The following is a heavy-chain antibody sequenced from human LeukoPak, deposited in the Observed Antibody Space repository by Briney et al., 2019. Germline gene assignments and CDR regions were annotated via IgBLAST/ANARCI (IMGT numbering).Heavy chain of an antibody. CDR3: ARVAMTEFGGIDY. J-gene: IGHJ4*02. CDR2: IIPILGIA. CDR1: RGTFSSYA. D-gene: IGHD2-2*01. Sequence: SVKVSCKASRGTFSSYAISWVRQAPGQGLEWTGRIIPILGIANYAQKFQGRVTITADKSTSTAYMELSSLRSEDTAVYYCARVAMTEFGGIDYWGQGTLVTVSS. V-gene: IGHV1-69*04.